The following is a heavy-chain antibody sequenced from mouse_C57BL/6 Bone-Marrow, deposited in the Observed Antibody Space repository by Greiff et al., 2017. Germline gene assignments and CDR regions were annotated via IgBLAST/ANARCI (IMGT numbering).Heavy chain of an antibody. CDR2: IDPSDSYT. V-gene: IGHV1-50*01. CDR3: ARGIWYSNYGYAMDY. CDR1: GYTFTSYW. Sequence: QVQLQQPGAELVKPGASVKLSCKASGYTFTSYWMQWVKQRPGQGLEWIGEIDPSDSYTNYNQKFKGKATLTVDTSSSTAYMQLSSLTSEDSAVYYGARGIWYSNYGYAMDYWGQGTAVTVSS. J-gene: IGHJ4*01. D-gene: IGHD2-5*01.